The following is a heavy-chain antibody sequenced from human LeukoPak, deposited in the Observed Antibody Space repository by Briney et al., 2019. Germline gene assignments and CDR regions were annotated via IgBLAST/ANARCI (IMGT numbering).Heavy chain of an antibody. J-gene: IGHJ5*02. V-gene: IGHV3-23*01. CDR2: ISGSGGNT. Sequence: GGSLRLSCEASGFSFSIYGMSWVRQAPGKGLEWVSGISGSGGNTYYAEALTGRFTVSRDNSKNTLSLQLNSLRPDDTAVFYCSQGLLSWGQGTLLTVAA. CDR1: GFSFSIYG. CDR3: SQGLLS.